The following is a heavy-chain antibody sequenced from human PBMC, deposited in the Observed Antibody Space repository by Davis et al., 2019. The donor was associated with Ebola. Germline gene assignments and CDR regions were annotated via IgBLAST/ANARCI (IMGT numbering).Heavy chain of an antibody. V-gene: IGHV4-59*08. CDR2: IYYSGST. CDR1: GGSFSGYY. D-gene: IGHD3-22*01. Sequence: SETLSLTCAVYGGSFSGYYWSWIRQPPGKGLEWIGYIYYSGSTNYNPSLKSRVTISVDTSKNQFSLKLSSVTAADTAVYYCARQEYYDSSGYYRHQDAFDIWGQGTMATVSS. CDR3: ARQEYYDSSGYYRHQDAFDI. J-gene: IGHJ3*02.